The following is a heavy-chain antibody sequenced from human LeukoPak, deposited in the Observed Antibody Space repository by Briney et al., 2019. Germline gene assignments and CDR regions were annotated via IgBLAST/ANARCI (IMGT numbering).Heavy chain of an antibody. CDR3: ARDKGRITMIVPGY. V-gene: IGHV1-2*02. CDR1: GYTFTGYY. D-gene: IGHD3-22*01. Sequence: ASVKVSCRAFGYTFTGYYMHWVRQAPGQGLEWMGWINPNSGGTNYAQKFQGRVTMTRDTSISTAYMELSRLRSDDTAVYYCARDKGRITMIVPGYWGQGTLVTVSS. J-gene: IGHJ4*02. CDR2: INPNSGGT.